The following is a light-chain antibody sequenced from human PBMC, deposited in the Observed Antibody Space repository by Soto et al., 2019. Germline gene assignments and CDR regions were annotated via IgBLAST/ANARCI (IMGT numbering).Light chain of an antibody. V-gene: IGKV1-5*03. CDR3: LQYSDWPLT. CDR1: QTISGW. J-gene: IGKJ4*01. Sequence: DIQMTQSPSTLSASVGDRVTITCRASQTISGWLAWYHQKPGKAPKLLIYGASTLESRVPSRFSGSRSGTEFTLTISSLQPDDFATYYCLQYSDWPLTFGGGTKVDIK. CDR2: GAS.